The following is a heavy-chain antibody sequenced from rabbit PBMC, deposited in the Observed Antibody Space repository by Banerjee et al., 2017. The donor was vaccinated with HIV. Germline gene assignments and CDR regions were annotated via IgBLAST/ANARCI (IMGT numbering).Heavy chain of an antibody. CDR1: GIDFSNTYW. CDR2: IYAGSGST. CDR3: ASDTV. Sequence: QQQLEESGGGLVKPGGTLTLTCKASGIDFSNTYWIGWVRQAPGKGLEWIACIYAGSGSTWYASWAKGRFTISKTSSTTVTLEMTSLTAADTATYFCASDTVWGQGTLVTVS. J-gene: IGHJ3*01. V-gene: IGHV1S45*01.